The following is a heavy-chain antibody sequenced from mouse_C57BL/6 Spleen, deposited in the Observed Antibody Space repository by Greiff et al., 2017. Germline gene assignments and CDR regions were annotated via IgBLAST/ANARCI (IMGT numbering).Heavy chain of an antibody. CDR2: IYPGSGST. CDR3: ARSLDYGSSSPYYAMDY. CDR1: GYTFTSYW. J-gene: IGHJ4*01. V-gene: IGHV1-55*01. D-gene: IGHD1-1*01. Sequence: QVQLQQPGAELVKPGASVKMSCKASGYTFTSYWITWVKQRPGQGLEWIGDIYPGSGSTNYNEKFKSKATLTVDTSSSTAYMQLSSLTSEDSAVYYCARSLDYGSSSPYYAMDYWGQGTSGTVPS.